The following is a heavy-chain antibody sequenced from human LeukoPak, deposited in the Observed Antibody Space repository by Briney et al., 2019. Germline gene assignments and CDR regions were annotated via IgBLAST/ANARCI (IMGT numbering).Heavy chain of an antibody. J-gene: IGHJ4*02. Sequence: GGSLRLSCAASGFTVSSNYMSWVRQAPGKGLERVSVIYSGGSTYYADSVKGRLTISRDNSKNTLYLQMNSLRAEDTAVYYCARDFGDGSYYYWGQGTLVTVSS. V-gene: IGHV3-66*02. CDR2: IYSGGST. CDR1: GFTVSSNY. CDR3: ARDFGDGSYYY. D-gene: IGHD1-26*01.